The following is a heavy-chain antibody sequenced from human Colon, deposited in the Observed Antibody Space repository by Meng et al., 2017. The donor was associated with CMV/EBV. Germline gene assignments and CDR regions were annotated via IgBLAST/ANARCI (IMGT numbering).Heavy chain of an antibody. CDR1: GGSHSNGKYY. J-gene: IGHJ4*02. Sequence: TFPVSGGSHSNGKYYWGWIRQPPGKGLEWIGSIYYTGSTFYTPSLKSRVTISLDTSKNQFSLNLTSVTTADTAVYYCARHFDSGWSDYWGQGNLVTVSS. CDR3: ARHFDSGWSDY. V-gene: IGHV4-39*01. D-gene: IGHD6-19*01. CDR2: IYYTGST.